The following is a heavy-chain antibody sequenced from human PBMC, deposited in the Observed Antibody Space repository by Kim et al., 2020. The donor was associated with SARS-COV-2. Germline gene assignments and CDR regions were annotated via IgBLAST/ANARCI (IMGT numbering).Heavy chain of an antibody. D-gene: IGHD2-2*01. CDR3: ARGGRCSSTSCYYSYYYYYGMDV. CDR2: INHSGST. Sequence: ETLSLTCAVYGGSFSGYYWSWIRQPPGKGLEWIGEINHSGSTNYNPSLKSRVTISVDTSKNQFSLKLSSVTAADTAVYYCARGGRCSSTSCYYSYYYYYGMDVWGQGTTVTVSS. CDR1: GGSFSGYY. J-gene: IGHJ6*02. V-gene: IGHV4-34*01.